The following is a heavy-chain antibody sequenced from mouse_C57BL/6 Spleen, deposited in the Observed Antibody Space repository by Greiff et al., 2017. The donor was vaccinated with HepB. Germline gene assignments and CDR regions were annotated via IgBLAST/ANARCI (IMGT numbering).Heavy chain of an antibody. CDR3: VGDYYYGSSYYFDY. CDR2: IDPANGNT. J-gene: IGHJ2*01. CDR1: GFNIKNTY. V-gene: IGHV14-3*01. D-gene: IGHD1-1*01. Sequence: VQLQQSVAELVRPGASVKLSCTASGFNIKNTYMHWVKQRPEQGLEWIGRIDPANGNTKYDPKFQGKATITADTSSNTAYLQLSSLTSEDTAIYYCVGDYYYGSSYYFDYWGQGTTLTVSS.